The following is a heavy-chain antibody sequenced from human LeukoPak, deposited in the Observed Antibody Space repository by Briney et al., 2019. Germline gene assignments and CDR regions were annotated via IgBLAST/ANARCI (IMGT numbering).Heavy chain of an antibody. CDR2: IYSDGTT. D-gene: IGHD1-14*01. V-gene: IGHV3-66*01. CDR3: AKGPGYYFDY. CDR1: TFTVSDKY. J-gene: IGHJ4*02. Sequence: GGSLRLSCAASTFTVSDKYMSWVRQAPGKGLEWLSVIYSDGTTYYADSVKGRFTISRDNSRNTLYLQMNSLRAEDTAVYYCAKGPGYYFDYWGQGTLVTVSS.